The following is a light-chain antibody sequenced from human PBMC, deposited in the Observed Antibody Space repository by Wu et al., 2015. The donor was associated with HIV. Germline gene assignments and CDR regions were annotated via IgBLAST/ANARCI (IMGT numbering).Light chain of an antibody. Sequence: EIVLTQSPGTLSLSPGERATLSCRASQSVSSSYLAWYQQKPGQAPRLLIYGASSRATGIPDRFSGSGSGTDFILTISRLEPEDFAVYYCQQYRRSPLTFGQGTKVEIK. CDR2: GAS. J-gene: IGKJ1*01. CDR3: QQYRRSPLT. CDR1: QSVSSSY. V-gene: IGKV3-20*01.